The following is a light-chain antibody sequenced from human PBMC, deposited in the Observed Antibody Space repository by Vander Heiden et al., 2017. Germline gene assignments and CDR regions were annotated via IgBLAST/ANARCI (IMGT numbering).Light chain of an antibody. CDR1: SSNIGAGYD. Sequence: QSVLTPPPSFSGAPGQRVPISCAGSSSNIGAGYDVHWYQQLPGTAPKLLIYGKTNRPSGVPDRFSGSKSGTSAYLAITGLQAEDEADYYCQSYDSSLSGSKVFGGGTKLTVL. J-gene: IGLJ2*01. V-gene: IGLV1-40*01. CDR3: QSYDSSLSGSKV. CDR2: GKT.